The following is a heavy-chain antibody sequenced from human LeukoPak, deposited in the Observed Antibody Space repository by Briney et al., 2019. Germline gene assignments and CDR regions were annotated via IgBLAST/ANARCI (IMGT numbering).Heavy chain of an antibody. CDR3: ASPYGGNSDYYYYYYGMDV. CDR1: GFTFSSYA. J-gene: IGHJ6*02. CDR2: ISGSGGST. D-gene: IGHD4-23*01. V-gene: IGHV3-23*01. Sequence: PGGSLRLSCAASGFTFSSYAMSWVRQAPGKGLELVSAISGSGGSTYYADSVKGRFTISRDNSKNTLYLQMNSLRAEDTAVYYCASPYGGNSDYYYYYYGMDVWGQGTTVTVSS.